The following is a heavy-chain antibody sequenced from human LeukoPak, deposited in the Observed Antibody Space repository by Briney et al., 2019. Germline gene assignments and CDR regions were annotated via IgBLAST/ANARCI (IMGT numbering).Heavy chain of an antibody. D-gene: IGHD3-10*02. CDR3: AELGITMIGGV. V-gene: IGHV3-48*04. J-gene: IGHJ6*04. Sequence: GGSLRLSCAASGFTFSNYWMHWVRQAPGKGLEWVSYISSSGSTIYYADSVKGRFTISRDNAKNSLYLQMDSLRAEDTAVYYCAELGITMIGGVWGKGTTVTISS. CDR1: GFTFSNYW. CDR2: ISSSGSTI.